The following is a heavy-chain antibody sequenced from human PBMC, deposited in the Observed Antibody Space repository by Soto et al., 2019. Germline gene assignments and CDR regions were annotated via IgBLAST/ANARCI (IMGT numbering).Heavy chain of an antibody. Sequence: PSETLSLTCTVSGGSISSGGYSWSWIRQSPEKGLEWIGCIYPTGTTYYHPSLKSRVTISVDTSRNQFSLNLTSVTAADTAVYYCARAPPGPSPRWVFWGQGTTVTVSS. CDR2: IYPTGTT. J-gene: IGHJ6*02. CDR3: ARAPPGPSPRWVF. CDR1: GGSISSGGYS. V-gene: IGHV4-30-2*06. D-gene: IGHD3-10*01.